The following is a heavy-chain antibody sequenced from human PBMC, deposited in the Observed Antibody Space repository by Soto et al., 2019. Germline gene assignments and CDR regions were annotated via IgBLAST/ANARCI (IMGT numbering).Heavy chain of an antibody. CDR1: GDSNSGYH. CDR3: ARSFKGDFWDY. J-gene: IGHJ4*02. CDR2: IYYSGST. Sequence: PSESMSLTCSVSGDSNSGYHWSWIQQPPGKGLEYIGYIYYSGSTNYNPSLMSRLTTSIDTSKNQFSLKLNSVTAADTAVYYCARSFKGDFWDYWGQGTLVTVSS. V-gene: IGHV4-59*08. D-gene: IGHD3-3*01.